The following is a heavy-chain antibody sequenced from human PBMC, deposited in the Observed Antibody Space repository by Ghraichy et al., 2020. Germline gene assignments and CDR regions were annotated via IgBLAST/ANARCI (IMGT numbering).Heavy chain of an antibody. D-gene: IGHD4-17*01. CDR2: IGSSSSYI. CDR3: ARGTTDSYFDS. V-gene: IGHV3-21*01. J-gene: IGHJ4*02. Sequence: GGSLRLSCAASGFTFTTYKMIWVRQAPGKGLEWVSSIGSSSSYISYADSVKGRFIISRDNAKNSLFLQMNSLRVEDTAVYFCARGTTDSYFDSWGQGTLVTVSS. CDR1: GFTFTTYK.